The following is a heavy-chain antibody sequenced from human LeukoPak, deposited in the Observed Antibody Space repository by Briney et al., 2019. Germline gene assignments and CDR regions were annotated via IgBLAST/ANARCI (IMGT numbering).Heavy chain of an antibody. CDR1: GFMFHDYA. CDR3: ARESESSGWYDY. Sequence: GGSLRLSCAAPGFMFHDYAIHWVRHAPGKGLEWVSLICGDGGSTFYADSVKGRFTISRDNSKNSLYLQMNSLRSDDTALYYCARESESSGWYDYWGQGTLVTASS. CDR2: ICGDGGST. D-gene: IGHD6-19*01. V-gene: IGHV3-43*02. J-gene: IGHJ4*02.